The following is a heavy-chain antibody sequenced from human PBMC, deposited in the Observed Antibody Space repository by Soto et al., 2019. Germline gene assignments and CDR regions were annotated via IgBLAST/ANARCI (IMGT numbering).Heavy chain of an antibody. V-gene: IGHV3-30*18. D-gene: IGHD2-21*02. J-gene: IGHJ4*02. CDR2: ISYDGSNK. CDR1: GFTFSSYG. Sequence: QVQLVESGGGVVQPGRSLRLSCAASGFTFSSYGMHWVRQAPGKGLEWVAVISYDGSNKYYADSVKGRFTISRDNSKNTRYLQMNRLRAEDTAVYYCAKDSRIVVVTAPYDYWGQGTLVTVSS. CDR3: AKDSRIVVVTAPYDY.